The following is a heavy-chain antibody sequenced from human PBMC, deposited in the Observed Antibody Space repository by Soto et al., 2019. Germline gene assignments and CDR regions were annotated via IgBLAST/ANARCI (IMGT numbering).Heavy chain of an antibody. V-gene: IGHV3-23*01. CDR2: ISGSGGST. J-gene: IGHJ4*02. D-gene: IGHD1-1*01. CDR3: AKDQAGDAYNTAY. Sequence: EVQLLESGGGLVQPGGSLRLSCAASGFTFRNYAMSWVRQAPGKGLEWVSVISGSGGSTFYADSVKGRFTISRDNSKNTLYRQMNGWRAENRAVYYWAKDQAGDAYNTAYWARGPLVPVPS. CDR1: GFTFRNYA.